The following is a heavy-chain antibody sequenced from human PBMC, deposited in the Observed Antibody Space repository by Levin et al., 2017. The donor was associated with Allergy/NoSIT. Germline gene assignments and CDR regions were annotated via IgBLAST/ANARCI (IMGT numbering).Heavy chain of an antibody. V-gene: IGHV3-30-3*01. CDR1: GFTFSSYA. CDR3: ARSIARLLWFRELKNTDLGY. CDR2: ISYDGSNK. J-gene: IGHJ4*02. D-gene: IGHD3-10*01. Sequence: GGSLRLSCAASGFTFSSYAMHWVRQAPGKGLEWVAVISYDGSNKYYADSVKGRFTISRDNSKNTLYLQMNSLRTEDTAVYYCARSIARLLWFRELKNTDLGYWGQGTLVTVSS.